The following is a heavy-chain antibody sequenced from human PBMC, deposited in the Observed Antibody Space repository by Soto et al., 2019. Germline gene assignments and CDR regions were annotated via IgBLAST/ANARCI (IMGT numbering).Heavy chain of an antibody. CDR1: GLTFSSYG. CDR3: AKLPRAVSDFDY. J-gene: IGHJ4*02. Sequence: QVQLVESGGGVVQPGRSLRLSCAASGLTFSSYGMHWVRQAPGKGLQWVAVISHNGSFKSYADSVKGRFTISRDNSKNTLYLQMDSPRAEDTAVYYCAKLPRAVSDFDYWGQGALVTVSS. CDR2: ISHNGSFK. V-gene: IGHV3-30*18. D-gene: IGHD3-3*01.